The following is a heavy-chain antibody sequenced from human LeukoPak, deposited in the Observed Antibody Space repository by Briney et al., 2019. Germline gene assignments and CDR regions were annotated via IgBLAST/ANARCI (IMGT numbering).Heavy chain of an antibody. D-gene: IGHD2-21*02. CDR1: GGTFSSYA. Sequence: ASVKVSCKASGGTFSSYAISWVRQAPGQGLEWMGGIIPIFGTANYAQKFQGRVTITADGSTSTAYMELSSLRSEDTAVYYCAREGPYCGGDCYSDYWGQGTLVTVSS. CDR3: AREGPYCGGDCYSDY. V-gene: IGHV1-69*13. CDR2: IIPIFGTA. J-gene: IGHJ4*02.